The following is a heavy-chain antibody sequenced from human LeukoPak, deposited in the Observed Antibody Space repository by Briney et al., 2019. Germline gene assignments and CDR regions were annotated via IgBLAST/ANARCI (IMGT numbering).Heavy chain of an antibody. Sequence: SETLSLTCTVSGGSISSYYWSWIRQPAGKGLEWIGRIYTSGSTNYNPSLKSRVTISVDTSKNQFSLKLSSVTAADTAVYYCARGRGVVPAVTLDYWGQGTLVTVSS. CDR1: GGSISSYY. D-gene: IGHD2-2*01. V-gene: IGHV4-4*07. CDR3: ARGRGVVPAVTLDY. CDR2: IYTSGST. J-gene: IGHJ4*02.